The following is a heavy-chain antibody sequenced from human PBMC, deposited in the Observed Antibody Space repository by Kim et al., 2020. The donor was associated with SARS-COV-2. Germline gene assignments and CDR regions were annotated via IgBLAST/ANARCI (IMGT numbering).Heavy chain of an antibody. Sequence: SETLSLTCAVYGGSFSGYYWSWIRQPPGKGLEWIGEINHSGSTNYNPSLKSRVTISVDTSKNQFSLKLSSVTAADTAVYYCARRSEAGDYFDYWGQGTLVTVSS. CDR3: ARRSEAGDYFDY. CDR1: GGSFSGYY. J-gene: IGHJ4*02. V-gene: IGHV4-34*01. CDR2: INHSGST. D-gene: IGHD6-19*01.